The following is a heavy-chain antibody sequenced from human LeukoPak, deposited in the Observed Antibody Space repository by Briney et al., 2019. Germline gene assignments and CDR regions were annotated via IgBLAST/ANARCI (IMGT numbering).Heavy chain of an antibody. CDR2: ISRSGSTR. CDR1: GFTFSACE. V-gene: IGHV3-48*03. CDR3: ARVATMVRVPLDALDI. Sequence: GGSLRLSCAISGFTFSACELTWVRQAPGKGLEWVSYISRSGSTRYYADSVKGRFTISRDNAKNSLCLQMNSLRAEDTAVYYCARVATMVRVPLDALDIWGQGTMVSVSS. J-gene: IGHJ3*02. D-gene: IGHD3-10*01.